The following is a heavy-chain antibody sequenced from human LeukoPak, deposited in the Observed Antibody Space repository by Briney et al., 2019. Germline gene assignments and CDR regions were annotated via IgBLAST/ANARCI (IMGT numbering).Heavy chain of an antibody. J-gene: IGHJ5*02. CDR2: IYSGGST. CDR3: ARDAYSSGWYGWFDP. Sequence: GGSLRLSCAASGFTVTNTYISWVRQAPGKGLEWLSVIYSGGSTYYADSVKDRFTMSRDNSKNTLYLQMNSLRAEDTAVYYCARDAYSSGWYGWFDPWGQGTLVTASS. D-gene: IGHD6-19*01. V-gene: IGHV3-53*01. CDR1: GFTVTNTY.